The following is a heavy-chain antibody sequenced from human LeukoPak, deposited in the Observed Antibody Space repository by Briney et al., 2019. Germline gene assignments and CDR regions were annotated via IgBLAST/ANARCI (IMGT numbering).Heavy chain of an antibody. CDR1: GYTFTGHY. Sequence: ASVKVSCKASGYTFTGHYMHWGRQAPGQGLEWMGIINPSGGSTSYAQKFQGRVTMTRDTSTSTVYMELSSLRSEDTAVYYCAREGAYSYGDDAFDIWGQGTMVTVSS. V-gene: IGHV1-46*01. CDR3: AREGAYSYGDDAFDI. D-gene: IGHD5-18*01. J-gene: IGHJ3*02. CDR2: INPSGGST.